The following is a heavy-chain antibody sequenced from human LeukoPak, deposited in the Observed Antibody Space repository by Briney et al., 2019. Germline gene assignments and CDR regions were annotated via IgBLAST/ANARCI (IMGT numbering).Heavy chain of an antibody. J-gene: IGHJ3*02. V-gene: IGHV5-51*01. D-gene: IGHD4-23*01. CDR2: IYPGDSDT. Sequence: GESLKISCKGSGYSFTSYWIGWVRQMPGRDLERMGIIYPGDSDTRYSPSFQGQVTISADKSISTAYLQWSSLKASDTAMYYCARHEVYYGGNPGAFDIWGQGTMVTVSS. CDR3: ARHEVYYGGNPGAFDI. CDR1: GYSFTSYW.